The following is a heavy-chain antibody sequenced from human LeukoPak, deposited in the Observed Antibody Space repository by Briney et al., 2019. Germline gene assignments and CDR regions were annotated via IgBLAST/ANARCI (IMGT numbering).Heavy chain of an antibody. J-gene: IGHJ6*02. CDR3: ARDRWDTAMVTDYYYYGMDV. D-gene: IGHD5-18*01. Sequence: KSSETLSLICTVSGGSISSYYWSWIRQPPGKGLEWIGYIYYSGSTNYNPSLKSRVTISVDTSKNQFSLKLSSVTAADTAVYYCARDRWDTAMVTDYYYYGMDVWGQGTTVTVSS. V-gene: IGHV4-59*01. CDR1: GGSISSYY. CDR2: IYYSGST.